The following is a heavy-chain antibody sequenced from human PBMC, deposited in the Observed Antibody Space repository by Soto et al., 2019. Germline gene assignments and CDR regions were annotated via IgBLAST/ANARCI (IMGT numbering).Heavy chain of an antibody. CDR3: ARGIYVWGSYRPNAFDI. D-gene: IGHD3-16*02. J-gene: IGHJ3*02. CDR1: GGTFSSYA. Sequence: QVQLVQSGAEVKKPGSSVKVSCKASGGTFSSYAISWVRQAPGQGLEWVGGIIPIFGTANYAQKFQGRVTITADESTSTAYMELSSLRSEDTAVYYCARGIYVWGSYRPNAFDIWGQGTMVTVSS. CDR2: IIPIFGTA. V-gene: IGHV1-69*01.